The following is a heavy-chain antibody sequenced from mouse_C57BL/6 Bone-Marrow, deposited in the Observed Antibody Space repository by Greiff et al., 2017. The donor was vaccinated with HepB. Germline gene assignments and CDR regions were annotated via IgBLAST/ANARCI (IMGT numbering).Heavy chain of an antibody. Sequence: EVQVVESGPELVKPGASVKISCKASGYSFTGYYMNWVKQSPEKSLEWIGEINPSTGGTTYNQKFKAKATLTVDKSSSTAYMQLKSLTSEGSAVYYCARRFAYWGQGTLVTVSA. CDR2: INPSTGGT. V-gene: IGHV1-42*01. CDR1: GYSFTGYY. J-gene: IGHJ3*01. CDR3: ARRFAY.